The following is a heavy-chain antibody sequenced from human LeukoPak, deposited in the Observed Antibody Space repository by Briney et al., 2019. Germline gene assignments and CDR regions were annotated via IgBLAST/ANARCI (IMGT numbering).Heavy chain of an antibody. CDR2: ISGSGGST. D-gene: IGHD1-1*01. Sequence: GGSLRLSCAASGFTFSSYAISWVRQAPGKGLQWVSTISGSGGSTYYADSVKGRFTISRDNSKNTLYLQMNSLRAEDTAVYYCARRPGLERYHFVYWGQGTLVTVSS. V-gene: IGHV3-23*01. CDR3: ARRPGLERYHFVY. CDR1: GFTFSSYA. J-gene: IGHJ4*02.